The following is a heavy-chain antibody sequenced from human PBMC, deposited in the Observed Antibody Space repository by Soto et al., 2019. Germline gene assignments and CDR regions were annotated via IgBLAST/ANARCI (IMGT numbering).Heavy chain of an antibody. CDR2: ISAYNGNT. J-gene: IGHJ6*03. D-gene: IGHD2-2*01. Sequence: ASVKVSCKASGYTFTSYGISWVRQAPGQGLEWMGWISAYNGNTNYAQKLQGRVTMTTDTSTSTAYMELRSLRSDDTAVYYCARDGSKSDIVVVPAAIQPKYYYYYYMDVWGKGTTVTVSS. CDR3: ARDGSKSDIVVVPAAIQPKYYYYYYMDV. CDR1: GYTFTSYG. V-gene: IGHV1-18*01.